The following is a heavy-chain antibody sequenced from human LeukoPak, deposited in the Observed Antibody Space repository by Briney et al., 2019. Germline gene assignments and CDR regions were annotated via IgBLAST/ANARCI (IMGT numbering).Heavy chain of an antibody. J-gene: IGHJ4*02. Sequence: GGSLRLSCAASGFTFSSYSMNWVRQAPGKGLEWVSSISSSSSYIYYADSVKGRFTISRDNAKNSLYPQMNSLRAEDTAVYYCARIAAAGTWYDYWGQGTLVTVSS. D-gene: IGHD6-13*01. CDR3: ARIAAAGTWYDY. V-gene: IGHV3-21*01. CDR2: ISSSSSYI. CDR1: GFTFSSYS.